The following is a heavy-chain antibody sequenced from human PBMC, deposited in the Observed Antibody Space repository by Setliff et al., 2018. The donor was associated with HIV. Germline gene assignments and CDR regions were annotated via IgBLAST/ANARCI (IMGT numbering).Heavy chain of an antibody. V-gene: IGHV3-23*01. CDR1: GFTFSSYA. J-gene: IGHJ6*02. Sequence: GGSLRLSCAASGFTFSSYAMSWVRQTPEKGLEWVSIITSGGSTYYADSAKGRFIISRDNSQNTLYLQMNSLRADDTAIYYCAREIVTLYTGGHYLYGIDVWGQGTAVTVSS. CDR3: AREIVTLYTGGHYLYGIDV. D-gene: IGHD3-22*01. CDR2: ITSGGST.